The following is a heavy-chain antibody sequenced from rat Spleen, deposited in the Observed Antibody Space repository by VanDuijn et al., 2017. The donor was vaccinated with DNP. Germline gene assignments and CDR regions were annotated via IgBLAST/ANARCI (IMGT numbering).Heavy chain of an antibody. CDR2: ISYDGSST. J-gene: IGHJ2*01. CDR3: ARHEATEGIDFDY. Sequence: EVQLVESGGGLVQPGRSLSLSCAASGFTFRNYGMAWVRQAPTKGLGWVASISYDGSSTWYRDSVKGRFTISRDNAKSTLYLQMDSLRSEDTATYYCARHEATEGIDFDYWGQGVMVTVSS. V-gene: IGHV5-29*01. D-gene: IGHD1-11*01. CDR1: GFTFRNYG.